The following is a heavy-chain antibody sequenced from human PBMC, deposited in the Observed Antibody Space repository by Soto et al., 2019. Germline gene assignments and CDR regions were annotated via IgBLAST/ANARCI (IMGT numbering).Heavy chain of an antibody. CDR2: IYYSGST. CDR3: ARGPYGDYQGYYYYMDV. CDR1: GGSISSYY. D-gene: IGHD4-17*01. V-gene: IGHV4-59*01. J-gene: IGHJ6*03. Sequence: PSETLSLTCTVSGGSISSYYWSWIRQPPGKGLEWIGYIYYSGSTNYNPSLKSRVTISVDTSKNQFSLKLSSVTAADTAVYYCARGPYGDYQGYYYYMDVWGKGTTVTVSS.